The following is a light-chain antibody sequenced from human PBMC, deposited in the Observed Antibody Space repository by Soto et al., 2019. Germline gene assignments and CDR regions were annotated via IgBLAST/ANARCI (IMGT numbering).Light chain of an antibody. CDR1: QTISNF. CDR2: GAS. Sequence: DIQMTQTPSSLSASVGNRVTITCRASQTISNFLNWYQQKPGKAPKVLIRGASTLQTGVPSRFTGSGSGTEFTLTISSLQPEDFATYYCQQNFHTPPAFGQGTRLEIK. CDR3: QQNFHTPPA. J-gene: IGKJ5*01. V-gene: IGKV1-39*01.